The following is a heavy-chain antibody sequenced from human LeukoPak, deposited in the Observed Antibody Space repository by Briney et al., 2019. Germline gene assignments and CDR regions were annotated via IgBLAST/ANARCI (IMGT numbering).Heavy chain of an antibody. D-gene: IGHD2-2*02. V-gene: IGHV1-18*01. CDR3: ARVLGYCSSTSCYTRSHYYYYMDV. Sequence: ASVKVSCKASGYTFANFGITWVRQAPGQGLEWMGWISAYNGNTNYAQKLQGRVTMTTDTSTSTAYMELRSLRSDDTAVYYCARVLGYCSSTSCYTRSHYYYYMDVWGKGTTVTVSS. CDR1: GYTFANFG. J-gene: IGHJ6*03. CDR2: ISAYNGNT.